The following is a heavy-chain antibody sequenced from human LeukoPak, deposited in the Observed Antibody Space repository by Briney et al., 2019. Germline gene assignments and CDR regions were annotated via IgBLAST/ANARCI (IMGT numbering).Heavy chain of an antibody. CDR2: IKPDGSEK. D-gene: IGHD3-10*01. J-gene: IGHJ3*02. Sequence: PGGSLCTSFAASGFTFNTYWSTCLRQAPGRGLEWVANIKPDGSEKYYADSVKGRFTISRDNAKKSVYLQINSLGAEETGLYYCVRGITIVRGVINGIASDIWGQGTIVTVS. CDR1: GFTFNTYW. CDR3: VRGITIVRGVINGIASDI. V-gene: IGHV3-7*04.